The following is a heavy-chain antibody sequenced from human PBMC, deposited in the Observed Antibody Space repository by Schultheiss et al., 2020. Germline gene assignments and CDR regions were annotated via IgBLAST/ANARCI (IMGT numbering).Heavy chain of an antibody. J-gene: IGHJ5*02. V-gene: IGHV3-7*03. D-gene: IGHD6-13*01. CDR2: IKQDGSEK. Sequence: GSLRLSCAASGFTFSSYWMSWVRQAPGKGLEWVANIKQDGSEKYYVDSVKGRFTISRDNAKNSLYLQMNSLRAEDTAVYYCARDSGSSSWRNWFDPWGQGTLVTVSS. CDR1: GFTFSSYW. CDR3: ARDSGSSSWRNWFDP.